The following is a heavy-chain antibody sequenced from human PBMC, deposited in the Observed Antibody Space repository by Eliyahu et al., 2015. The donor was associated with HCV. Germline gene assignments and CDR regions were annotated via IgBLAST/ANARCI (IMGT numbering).Heavy chain of an antibody. V-gene: IGHV3-74*01. J-gene: IGHJ4*02. CDR3: TRGSDS. CDR1: GFTFSLYW. Sequence: EVQLVESGGGLVQPGGSLRLSCAASGFTFSLYWMYWVRQGPGKGLVWVSRINYDGSTIGYADSVKGRFTVSRDNAKNTLDLQMNSLRTDDTAVYYCTRGSDSWGQGTLVTVSS. CDR2: INYDGSTI.